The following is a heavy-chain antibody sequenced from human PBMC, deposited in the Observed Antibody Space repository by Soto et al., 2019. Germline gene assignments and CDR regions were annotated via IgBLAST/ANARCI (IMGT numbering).Heavy chain of an antibody. CDR3: SNLKSGYSDGYFDY. CDR2: ISGSGGST. CDR1: GFTFSIYV. V-gene: IGHV3-23*01. J-gene: IGHJ4*02. D-gene: IGHD5-18*01. Sequence: EVQLLESGGGLVQPGGSLRLSCAASGFTFSIYVMSWVRQAPGKGLEWVSAISGSGGSTYYADSVKGRFTISRDNSKNALYLQVNGLRAEDTALYYCSNLKSGYSDGYFDYWCQGTLVTVSS.